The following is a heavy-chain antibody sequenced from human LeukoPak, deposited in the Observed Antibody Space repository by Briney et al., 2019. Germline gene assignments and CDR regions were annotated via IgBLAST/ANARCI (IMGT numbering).Heavy chain of an antibody. CDR2: INNLSGDI. V-gene: IGHV3-21*01. CDR3: ASGPLDY. Sequence: PGGSLRLSCAASGFTFSSYNMNWVRQAPGKGLEWVSCINNLSGDIFYADSVKGRFTISRDNAKSSLFLQMNSLRAEDTAVYFCASGPLDYWGQGTLVTVSS. CDR1: GFTFSSYN. J-gene: IGHJ4*02.